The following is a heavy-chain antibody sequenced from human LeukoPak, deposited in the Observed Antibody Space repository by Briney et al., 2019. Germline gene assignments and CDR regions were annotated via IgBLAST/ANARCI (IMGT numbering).Heavy chain of an antibody. Sequence: SETPSLTCTVSGGSISSYYWSWIRQPPGKGLEWIGYIYCSGSTNYNPSLKSRVTISVDTSKNQFSLKLSSVTAADTAVYYCARVTAVAGMAFDIWGQGTMVTVSS. CDR2: IYCSGST. CDR3: ARVTAVAGMAFDI. J-gene: IGHJ3*02. CDR1: GGSISSYY. D-gene: IGHD6-19*01. V-gene: IGHV4-59*01.